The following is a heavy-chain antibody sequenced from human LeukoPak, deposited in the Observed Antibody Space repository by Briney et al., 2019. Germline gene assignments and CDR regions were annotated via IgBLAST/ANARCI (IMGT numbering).Heavy chain of an antibody. D-gene: IGHD4-17*01. V-gene: IGHV4-4*02. CDR1: GASISSPFW. CDR3: ARLLDYGDLDWFDP. CDR2: IYQSGSP. Sequence: SGTLSLTCAVSGASISSPFWWSWVRQTPGKGLEWIGEIYQSGSPNYNPSLKSRVTISVDTSKNQFSLKLSSVTAADTAVYYCARLLDYGDLDWFDPWGQGTLVTVSS. J-gene: IGHJ5*02.